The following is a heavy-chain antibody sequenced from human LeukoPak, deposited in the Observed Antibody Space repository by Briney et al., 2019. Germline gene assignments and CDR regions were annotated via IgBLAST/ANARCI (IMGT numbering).Heavy chain of an antibody. CDR3: ARHRHYDSSGYYYLDY. V-gene: IGHV4-59*08. D-gene: IGHD3-22*01. CDR2: IYYSGST. J-gene: IGHJ4*02. CDR1: GGSFSGYY. Sequence: SETLSLTCAVYGGSFSGYYWSWIRQPPGKGLEWIGYIYYSGSTNYNPSLKSRVTISVDTSKNQLSLKLSSVTAADTAVYYCARHRHYDSSGYYYLDYWGQGALITVSS.